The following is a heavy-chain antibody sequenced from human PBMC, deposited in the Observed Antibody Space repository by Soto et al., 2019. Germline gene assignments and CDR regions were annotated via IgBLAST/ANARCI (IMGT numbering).Heavy chain of an antibody. CDR1: GVSISSYY. J-gene: IGHJ6*02. D-gene: IGHD2-2*01. V-gene: IGHV4-34*01. Sequence: SETLSLTCTVSGVSISSYYWSWIRQPPGKGLEWIGEINHSGSTNYNPSLKSRVTISVDTSKNQFSLKLSSVTAADTAVYYCARGSSIIVVVPAAPLGVWGQGTMVTVSS. CDR2: INHSGST. CDR3: ARGSSIIVVVPAAPLGV.